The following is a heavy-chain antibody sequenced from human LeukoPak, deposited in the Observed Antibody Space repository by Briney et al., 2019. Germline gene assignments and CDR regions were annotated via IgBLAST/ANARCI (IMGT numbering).Heavy chain of an antibody. Sequence: GVLRLSCAASGFTFSSYSMNWVRQAPGKGLEWVSYIITSSSTIYYADSVKGRFTISRDNAKNSLYLQMNSLRAEDTAVYYCARDSTGYYLFDNWGQGTLVTVSS. CDR2: IITSSSTI. CDR1: GFTFSSYS. D-gene: IGHD3-9*01. CDR3: ARDSTGYYLFDN. V-gene: IGHV3-48*01. J-gene: IGHJ4*02.